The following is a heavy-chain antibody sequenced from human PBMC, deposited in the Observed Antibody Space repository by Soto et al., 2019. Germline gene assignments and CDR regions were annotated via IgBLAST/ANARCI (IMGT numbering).Heavy chain of an antibody. CDR2: IYSGST. J-gene: IGHJ5*02. CDR3: SGDSRSAEGWLDP. Sequence: SETLSLTCTVSGASISGYYWTTIRQPPGKGLEWIGYIYSGSTNYNPSLKSRATISIATSKNHFSLNLSSVTAADTAVYYCSGDSRSAEGWLDPWGQGTLVTVSS. CDR1: GASISGYY. V-gene: IGHV4-59*01. D-gene: IGHD1-26*01.